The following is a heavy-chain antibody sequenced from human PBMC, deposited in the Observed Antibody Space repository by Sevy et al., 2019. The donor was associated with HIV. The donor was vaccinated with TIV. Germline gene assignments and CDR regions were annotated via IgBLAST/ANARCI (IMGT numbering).Heavy chain of an antibody. CDR3: TRDTGELLTGIAYYYSGMDV. D-gene: IGHD1-26*01. Sequence: PSVKVSCQSSGYNFNIYTIHWVRQARGQGLEWVGRISPYDGDTDYAHNFHGRVSLTMDTSTATAYLGLTSLRSDDTAAYFCTRDTGELLTGIAYYYSGMDVWGQGTTVTVSS. CDR2: ISPYDGDT. CDR1: GYNFNIYT. J-gene: IGHJ6*02. V-gene: IGHV1-18*01.